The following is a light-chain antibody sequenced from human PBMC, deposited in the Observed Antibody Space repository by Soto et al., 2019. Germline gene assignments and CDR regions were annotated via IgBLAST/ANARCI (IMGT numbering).Light chain of an antibody. CDR1: RSVSSTY. CDR3: HQYGGSPGT. Sequence: DIVLTQSPGTLSLSPGERATLPCRASRSVSSTYLAWYQHKPGQAPRLLIYGTSSRATGIPDRFSGSGSGTDFSLTISRLEPEDFAVYYCHQYGGSPGTFGGGTKVEIK. CDR2: GTS. V-gene: IGKV3-20*01. J-gene: IGKJ4*01.